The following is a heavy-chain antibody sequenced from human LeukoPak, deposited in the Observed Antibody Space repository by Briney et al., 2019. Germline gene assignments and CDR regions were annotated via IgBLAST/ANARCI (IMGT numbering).Heavy chain of an antibody. CDR2: IYTSGST. V-gene: IGHV4-61*02. J-gene: IGHJ3*02. CDR3: ARVPYDLHDAFDI. D-gene: IGHD1-1*01. CDR1: GGSISSGSYY. Sequence: SETLSLTCTVSGGSISSGSYYWSWIRQPAGKGLEWIGRIYTSGSTNYNPSLKSRVTISVDTSKNQFSLKLSSVTAADTAVYYCARVPYDLHDAFDIWGQGTMVTVSS.